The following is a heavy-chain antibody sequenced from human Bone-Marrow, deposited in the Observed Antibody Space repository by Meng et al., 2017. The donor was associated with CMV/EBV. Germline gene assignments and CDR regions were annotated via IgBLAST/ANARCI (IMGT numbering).Heavy chain of an antibody. Sequence: GESLKISCAASGFTFSSYWMSWVRQAPGKGLEWVANIKQDGSEKYYVDSVKGRFTISRDNAKNSLYLQMNSLRAEDTAVYYCARDKRAMVPYSYYHYYGMDVWGQGNTVIVAS. CDR3: ARDKRAMVPYSYYHYYGMDV. V-gene: IGHV3-7*01. D-gene: IGHD3-10*01. CDR1: GFTFSSYW. J-gene: IGHJ6*02. CDR2: IKQDGSEK.